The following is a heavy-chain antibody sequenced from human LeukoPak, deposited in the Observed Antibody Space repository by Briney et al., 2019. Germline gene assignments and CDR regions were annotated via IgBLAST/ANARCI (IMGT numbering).Heavy chain of an antibody. V-gene: IGHV4-39*01. CDR2: VSNSGNS. CDR3: GGPFEFLTFSSKIFAPGGPAP. CDR1: GDSITTGNYF. D-gene: IGHD3-16*01. Sequence: SETLSLTCSVSGDSITTGNYFWAWVRQPPRRGPEWLGSVSNSGNSYFNPSLETRLTISVDASSNKFSLKLTSVTPADTAVYYLGGPFEFLTFSSKIFAPGGPAPWGRGPRVT. J-gene: IGHJ5*02.